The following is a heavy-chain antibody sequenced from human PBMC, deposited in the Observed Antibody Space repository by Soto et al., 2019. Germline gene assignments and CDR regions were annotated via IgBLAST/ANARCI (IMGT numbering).Heavy chain of an antibody. V-gene: IGHV4-31*03. CDR2: IYYSGST. CDR1: GGSISSGGHY. J-gene: IGHJ4*02. CDR3: VRGIGGYCHY. Sequence: TSDTLSLTCTVSGGSISSGGHYWSWIRQHPGKGLEWIGYIYYSGSTYYNPSLKSRITISVDTSKNQFSLKLSSVTASDTAVYYCVRGIGGYCHYWGQGSRVTVSS. D-gene: IGHD3-3*01.